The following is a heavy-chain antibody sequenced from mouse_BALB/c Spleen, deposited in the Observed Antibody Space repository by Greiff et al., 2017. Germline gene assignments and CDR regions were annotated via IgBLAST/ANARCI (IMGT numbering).Heavy chain of an antibody. V-gene: IGHV5-9-4*01. CDR1: GFTFSSYA. CDR3: ARVQYGNYVDY. Sequence: EVQLQESGGGLVKPGGSLKLSCAASGFTFSSYAMSWVRQSPEKRLEWVAEISSGGSYTYYPDTVTGRFTISRDNAKNTLYLEMSSLRSEDTAMYYCARVQYGNYVDYWGQGTTLTVSS. J-gene: IGHJ2*01. D-gene: IGHD2-10*02. CDR2: ISSGGSYT.